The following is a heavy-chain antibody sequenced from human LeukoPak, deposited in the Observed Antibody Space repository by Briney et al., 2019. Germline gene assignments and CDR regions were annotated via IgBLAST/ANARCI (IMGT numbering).Heavy chain of an antibody. Sequence: ASVKVSCKASGYTFNSYEINWVRQATGQGLEWMGWMNPDSGKTGYAQKYQGRVTMTRNTSKGTAYMELSSLRSGDTAVYYCARLGYCSTTSCYEWGQGTLVTVSS. CDR1: GYTFNSYE. V-gene: IGHV1-8*01. CDR2: MNPDSGKT. J-gene: IGHJ4*02. CDR3: ARLGYCSTTSCYE. D-gene: IGHD2-2*01.